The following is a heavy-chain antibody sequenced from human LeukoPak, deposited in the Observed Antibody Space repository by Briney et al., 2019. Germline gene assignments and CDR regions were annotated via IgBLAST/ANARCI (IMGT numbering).Heavy chain of an antibody. J-gene: IGHJ4*02. CDR3: ARYSGLGVPDY. CDR1: GDSVSSKSVA. Sequence: LSQTLSLTCAISGDSVSSKSVAWNWIRQSPSRGLEWLGRTYYRSKWNNDYAVSVRGRITINPDTSKNQFSLLLNSVTPEDTAVYYCARYSGLGVPDYWGQGTLVTVSS. V-gene: IGHV6-1*01. CDR2: TYYRSKWNN. D-gene: IGHD2-21*01.